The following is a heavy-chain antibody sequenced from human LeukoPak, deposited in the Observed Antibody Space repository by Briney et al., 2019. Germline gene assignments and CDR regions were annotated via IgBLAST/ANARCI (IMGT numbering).Heavy chain of an antibody. CDR3: ARVSGTTPFDY. CDR2: IKQVGSEK. CDR1: EFTFSRYW. V-gene: IGHV3-7*05. D-gene: IGHD1-1*01. J-gene: IGHJ4*02. Sequence: GGSLRLSCAVSEFTFSRYWMSWVRQAPGKGLDWVATIKQVGSEKYYVDSVEGRFTISRDNSKNSLYLQMDSLRAEDTAVYFCARVSGTTPFDYWGQGILVTVSS.